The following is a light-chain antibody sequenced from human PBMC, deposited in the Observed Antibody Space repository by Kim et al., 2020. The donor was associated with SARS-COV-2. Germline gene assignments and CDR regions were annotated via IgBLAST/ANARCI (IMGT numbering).Light chain of an antibody. Sequence: SPGERATLSCRSRQNIDTYLAWYQQRPGQAPRLLVYDASNRATGVPDRFSGSGSGTDFTLTISSLEPEDFSIYYCQQRNSWPPAVTFGGGTKLEI. CDR2: DAS. CDR1: QNIDTY. V-gene: IGKV3-11*01. CDR3: QQRNSWPPAVT. J-gene: IGKJ4*01.